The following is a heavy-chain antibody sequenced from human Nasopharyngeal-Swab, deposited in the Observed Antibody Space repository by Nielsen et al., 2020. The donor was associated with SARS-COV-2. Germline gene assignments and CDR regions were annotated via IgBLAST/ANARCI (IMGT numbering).Heavy chain of an antibody. J-gene: IGHJ4*02. Sequence: GGPLRLSCVASGALSSKYGRHWVRQAPGKGLEWNSQITGDGSKTNYADSVKGRFTISRDNAKSTLYLQMNGLRVEDSAVYYCVRDNYGVGYWGQGTLVTVSS. CDR3: VRDNYGVGY. CDR2: ITGDGSKT. D-gene: IGHD3-10*01. V-gene: IGHV3-74*01. CDR1: GALSSKYG.